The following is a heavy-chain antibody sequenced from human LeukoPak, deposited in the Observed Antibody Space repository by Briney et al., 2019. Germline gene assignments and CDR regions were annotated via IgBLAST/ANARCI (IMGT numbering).Heavy chain of an antibody. CDR3: TRRDGDFRDY. CDR2: INPNSGGT. D-gene: IGHD4-17*01. CDR1: GYSFTGYY. V-gene: IGHV1-2*02. J-gene: IGHJ4*02. Sequence: GASVKVSCRASGYSFTGYYLHWVRQAPGQGLEWMGWINPNSGGTNYAQRFKGRVTMTRDTSISTAYMELTRLTSDDMAVYYCTRRDGDFRDYWGQGTLVTVSS.